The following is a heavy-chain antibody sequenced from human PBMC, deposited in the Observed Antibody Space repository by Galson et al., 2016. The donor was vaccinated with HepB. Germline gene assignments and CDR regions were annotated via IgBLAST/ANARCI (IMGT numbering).Heavy chain of an antibody. J-gene: IGHJ3*02. D-gene: IGHD1-26*01. V-gene: IGHV1-3*01. CDR2: INAGNGNT. CDR1: GYTFTNYA. CDR3: ARVTVYSGSYYYAFEI. Sequence: SCKASGYTFTNYAIHWVRQAPGQRLEWMGWINAGNGNTKYSQRFQGRVTITRDTSASTAYMELNSLRSEDTAVYYCARVTVYSGSYYYAFEIWGQGTMVTVSS.